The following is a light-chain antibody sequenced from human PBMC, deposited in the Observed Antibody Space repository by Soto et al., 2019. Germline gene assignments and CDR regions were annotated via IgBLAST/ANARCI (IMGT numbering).Light chain of an antibody. CDR1: ISNIGTYT. CDR3: AAWDDSLSGVYV. Sequence: VLTQPPATSCTPGQQVNISCSGSISNIGTYTVNWYQQFPVTAPKLLIYNNDQRPSGVPYRFSGFKYGTAASLAISGLQSEDEAEYYCAAWDDSLSGVYVFGTGTKVTVL. J-gene: IGLJ1*01. CDR2: NND. V-gene: IGLV1-44*01.